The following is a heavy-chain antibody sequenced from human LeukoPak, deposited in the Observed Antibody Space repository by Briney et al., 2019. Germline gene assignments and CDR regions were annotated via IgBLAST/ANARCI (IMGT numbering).Heavy chain of an antibody. D-gene: IGHD1-7*01. CDR3: ASRLALYNWNSLDY. CDR2: IIPILGIA. CDR1: GGTFSSYT. Sequence: SVKVSCKASGGTFSSYTISWVRHAPGQGLEWMGRIIPILGIANYAQKFQGRVTITADKSTSTAYMELSSLRSEDTAVYYCASRLALYNWNSLDYWGQGTLVTVSS. J-gene: IGHJ4*02. V-gene: IGHV1-69*02.